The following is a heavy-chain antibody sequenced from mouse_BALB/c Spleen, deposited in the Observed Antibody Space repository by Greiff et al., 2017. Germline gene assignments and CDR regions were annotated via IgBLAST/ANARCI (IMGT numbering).Heavy chain of an antibody. CDR2: ICTYYGDA. J-gene: IGHJ3*01. V-gene: IGHV1-67*01. D-gene: IGHD2-1*01. CDR3: ARWSYGNYGGFDY. Sequence: QVQLQQSGPELVRPGASVKISCKGSGYTFTDYAMHWVKQSPAQSLEWIGFICTYYGDASYNQKFKGKATMTVDKSSSTAYMELASLTSEDSAIYYCARWSYGNYGGFDYWGQGTMVTVSA. CDR1: GYTFTDYA.